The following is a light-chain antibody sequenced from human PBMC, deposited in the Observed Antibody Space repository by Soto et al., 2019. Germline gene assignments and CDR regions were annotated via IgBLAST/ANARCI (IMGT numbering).Light chain of an antibody. CDR2: DAS. Sequence: EIVLTQSPVTLSLSPGEIATLSCRASQSVSSYLAWYQQKPGQAPRLVIYDASNRATGIPARFSGGGAGTDFILTIDNLEPEDFSVYYCQQRSNWPPITFGQGTRLEIK. V-gene: IGKV3-11*01. CDR1: QSVSSY. J-gene: IGKJ5*01. CDR3: QQRSNWPPIT.